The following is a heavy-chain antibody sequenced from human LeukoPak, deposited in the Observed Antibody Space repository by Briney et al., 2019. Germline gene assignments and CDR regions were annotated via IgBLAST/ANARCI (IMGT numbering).Heavy chain of an antibody. CDR1: GYIFSKYG. CDR2: ISAYNGNT. V-gene: IGHV1-18*01. Sequence: GASVKVSCKASGYIFSKYGISWVRRAPGHGLEWMGWISAYNGNTNYAQKLQGRVTMTTDTSTSTAYMELRSLRSDDTAVYYCARSTHRLEYSSPPGWYWGQGTLVTVSS. J-gene: IGHJ4*02. D-gene: IGHD6-6*01. CDR3: ARSTHRLEYSSPPGWY.